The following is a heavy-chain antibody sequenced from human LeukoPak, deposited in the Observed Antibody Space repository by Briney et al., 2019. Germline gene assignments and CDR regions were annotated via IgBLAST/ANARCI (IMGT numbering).Heavy chain of an antibody. Sequence: ASVKVSCKASGYTFTSYDINWVRQATGQGLEWMGWMNPNSGNTGYAQKFQGRVTMTRNTSISTAYTELSSLRSEDTAVYYSARDFPRSTSCLGYWGQGTLVTVSS. V-gene: IGHV1-8*01. CDR3: ARDFPRSTSCLGY. D-gene: IGHD2-2*01. CDR1: GYTFTSYD. CDR2: MNPNSGNT. J-gene: IGHJ4*02.